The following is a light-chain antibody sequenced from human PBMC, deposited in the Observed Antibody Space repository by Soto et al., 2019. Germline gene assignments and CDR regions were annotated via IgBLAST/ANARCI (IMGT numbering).Light chain of an antibody. CDR1: QGISNF. V-gene: IGKV1-27*01. Sequence: DIQMTQSPTSLYASVGDRVTITCRASQGISNFVAWYQQKPGKAPKLLIYAPSTLQSGVPSRFSGSGSGTDFMLTNNSLQSEDVATYACRKYSSVPVFGHGNKVEIK. CDR3: RKYSSVPV. CDR2: APS. J-gene: IGKJ3*01.